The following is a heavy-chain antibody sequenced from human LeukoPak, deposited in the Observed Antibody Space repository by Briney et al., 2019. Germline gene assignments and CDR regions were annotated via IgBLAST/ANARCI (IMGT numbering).Heavy chain of an antibody. J-gene: IGHJ3*02. Sequence: PGGSLRLSCAASGFTFSSYSMKWVRQAPGKGREWVSYISSSSSTIYYTDSVKGRFTISRDNAKSSLSLQMNSLRAEDTAVYYCARDELRGGPRGDAFDIWGQGTMVTVSS. CDR3: ARDELRGGPRGDAFDI. CDR1: GFTFSSYS. CDR2: ISSSSSTI. D-gene: IGHD3-10*01. V-gene: IGHV3-48*01.